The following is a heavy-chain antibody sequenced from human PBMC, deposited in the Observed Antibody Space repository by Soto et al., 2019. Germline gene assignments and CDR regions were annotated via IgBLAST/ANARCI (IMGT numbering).Heavy chain of an antibody. CDR2: IYYSGST. D-gene: IGHD3-16*01. Sequence: QVQLQESGPGLVKPSETLSLTCTVSGGSISSYYWSWIRQPPGKGLEWIGYIYYSGSTNYNPSLKSRVTISVDTSKNQFSLKLSSVTAADTAVYYCARCFLGEIYYYMDVWGKGTTVTVSS. J-gene: IGHJ6*03. V-gene: IGHV4-59*01. CDR1: GGSISSYY. CDR3: ARCFLGEIYYYMDV.